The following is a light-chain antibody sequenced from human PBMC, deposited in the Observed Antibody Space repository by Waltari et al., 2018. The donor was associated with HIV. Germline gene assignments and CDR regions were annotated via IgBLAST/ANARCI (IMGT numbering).Light chain of an antibody. CDR1: SDVGGYNY. V-gene: IGLV2-14*03. CDR2: DVN. J-gene: IGLJ3*02. Sequence: SDVGGYNYVSWYQRQPGKAPKLMIYDVNNRPSGVSNRFSGSKSGNTASLTISGLQAEDEADYYCSSYTSSSTRVFGGGTKVTVL. CDR3: SSYTSSSTRV.